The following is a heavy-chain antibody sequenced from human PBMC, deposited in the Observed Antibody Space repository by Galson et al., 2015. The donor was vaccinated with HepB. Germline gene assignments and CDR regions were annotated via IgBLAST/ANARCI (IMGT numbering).Heavy chain of an antibody. V-gene: IGHV3-23*01. D-gene: IGHD2-15*01. CDR2: ITSSGGNS. J-gene: IGHJ4*02. Sequence: SLRLSCAASGFSFTRYAMTWVRQAPGKGLEWVSSITSSGGNSYYTDSVKGRFTVSRDKSKNTLLLQLNSLRAEDTAMYFCAKDGIMVANNPYHFHYWGQGTLVTVSS. CDR3: AKDGIMVANNPYHFHY. CDR1: GFSFTRYA.